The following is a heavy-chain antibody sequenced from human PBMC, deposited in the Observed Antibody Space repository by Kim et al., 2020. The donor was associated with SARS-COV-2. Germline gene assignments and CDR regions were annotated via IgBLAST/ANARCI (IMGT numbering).Heavy chain of an antibody. CDR1: GDSVSSNSRA. J-gene: IGHJ6*02. V-gene: IGHV6-1*01. D-gene: IGHD3-3*01. Sequence: SQTLSLTCAISGDSVSSNSRAWNWIRQSPSRGLEWLGRTYYRSKWYNDYAVSVKSRITINPDTPKNQFSLQLNSVTPEDTAVYYCASLAAHHEFWSGSSYYYGWDVWGQAPTVSVSS. CDR2: TYYRSKWYN. CDR3: ASLAAHHEFWSGSSYYYGWDV.